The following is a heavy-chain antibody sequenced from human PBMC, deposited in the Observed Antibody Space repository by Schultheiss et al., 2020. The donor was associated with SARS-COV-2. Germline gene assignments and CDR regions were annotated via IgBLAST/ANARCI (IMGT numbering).Heavy chain of an antibody. V-gene: IGHV3-30-3*01. CDR3: ARSLSGSYASAFGY. D-gene: IGHD1-26*01. Sequence: GGSLRLSCAASGFTFSSYAMHWVRQAPGKGLEWVAVISYDGSNEYYADSVKGRFTISRDNSKNTLYLQMNSLRAEDTAVYYCARSLSGSYASAFGYWGQGTLVTVSS. CDR2: ISYDGSNE. CDR1: GFTFSSYA. J-gene: IGHJ4*02.